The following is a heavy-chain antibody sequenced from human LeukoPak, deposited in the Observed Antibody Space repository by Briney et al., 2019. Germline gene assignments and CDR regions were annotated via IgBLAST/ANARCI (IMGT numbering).Heavy chain of an antibody. Sequence: GGSLRLSCAASGFTFSSYSMNWVRQAPGKGLEWVSSMSGSSTYVYYADSVKGRFTISRDNAKNSLYLQMNSLRAEDTAVYYCARTMATITDAFDIWGQGTIVTVSS. CDR1: GFTFSSYS. CDR3: ARTMATITDAFDI. CDR2: MSGSSTYV. J-gene: IGHJ3*02. V-gene: IGHV3-21*01. D-gene: IGHD5-24*01.